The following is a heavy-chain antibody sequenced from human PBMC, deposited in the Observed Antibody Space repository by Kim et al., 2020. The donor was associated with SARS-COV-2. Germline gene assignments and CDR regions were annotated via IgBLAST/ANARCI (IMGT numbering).Heavy chain of an antibody. D-gene: IGHD4-17*01. CDR2: IYYSGST. V-gene: IGHV4-39*07. J-gene: IGHJ4*02. CDR3: AREGVYGDYGGY. Sequence: SETLSLTCTVSGGSISSSSYYWGWIRQPPGKGLEWIGSIYYSGSTYYNPSLKSRVTISVDTSKNQFSLKLSSVTAADTAVYYCAREGVYGDYGGYWGQGTLVTVSS. CDR1: GGSISSSSYY.